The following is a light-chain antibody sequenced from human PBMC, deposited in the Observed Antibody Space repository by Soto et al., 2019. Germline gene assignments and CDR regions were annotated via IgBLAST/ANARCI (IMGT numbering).Light chain of an antibody. CDR2: RNS. CDR1: SSNIGSNY. Sequence: QSVLTQPPSASGTPGQRVTISCSGSSSNIGSNYVYWYQQLPGTAPKPLIYRNSQRPSGVPDRFSGSKSGTSASLFISGLQAEDEAEYYCTSYTSDFPRFYVFGTGTKVTVL. CDR3: TSYTSDFPRFYV. V-gene: IGLV1-47*01. J-gene: IGLJ1*01.